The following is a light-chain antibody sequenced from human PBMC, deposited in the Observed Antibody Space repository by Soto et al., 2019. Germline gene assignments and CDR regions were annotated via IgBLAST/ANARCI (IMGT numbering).Light chain of an antibody. J-gene: IGKJ1*01. V-gene: IGKV1-5*01. CDR1: QSIGNK. CDR2: DAS. Sequence: DIQLTQSPSTLSASVGDRVTITCRASQSIGNKLAWYQQKTGKAPELLIYDASDSERGVPSRFSGSGSETEFTITIRSLQPYDFAAYYCQQYNSYPATFGQGTKVEVK. CDR3: QQYNSYPAT.